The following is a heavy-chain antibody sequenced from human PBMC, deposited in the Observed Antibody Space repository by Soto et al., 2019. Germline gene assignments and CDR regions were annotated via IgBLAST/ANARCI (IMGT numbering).Heavy chain of an antibody. V-gene: IGHV4-30-2*06. J-gene: IGHJ4*02. CDR2: IYNSGST. D-gene: IGHD2-21*02. CDR1: GGSISRAGYS. CDR3: ASSRVVTTYFDY. Sequence: QLQLQESGSRLVKPSQTLSLTCAVSGGSISRAGYSWSWIRQSPGKGLEWIGYIYNSGSTFYNPSLKSRLTIPVDRSKNQLSLPLNSVTAADTAVYYCASSRVVTTYFDYWGQGTLVTVSS.